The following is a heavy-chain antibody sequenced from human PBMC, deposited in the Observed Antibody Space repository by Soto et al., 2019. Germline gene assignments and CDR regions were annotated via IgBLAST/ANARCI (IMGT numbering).Heavy chain of an antibody. Sequence: SETLSLTCTVSGGSISSSSYYWGWIRQPPGKGLEWIGSIYYSGSTYYNPSLKSRVTISVDTSKNQFSLKLSSVTAADTAVYYCARNTRYYDILTGYHLLGFDPWGQGTLVTVSS. J-gene: IGHJ5*02. V-gene: IGHV4-39*01. CDR3: ARNTRYYDILTGYHLLGFDP. D-gene: IGHD3-9*01. CDR1: GGSISSSSYY. CDR2: IYYSGST.